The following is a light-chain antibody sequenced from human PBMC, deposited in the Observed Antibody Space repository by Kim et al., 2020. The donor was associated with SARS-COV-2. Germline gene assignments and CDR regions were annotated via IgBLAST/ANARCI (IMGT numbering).Light chain of an antibody. CDR3: HQYGSSRT. CDR2: GAS. CDR1: QSVSSSY. Sequence: EIVLTQSPGTLSLSPRERATLSCRASQSVSSSYLAWYQQKPGQAPRLLIYGASSRATAIPDRFSGSGSGTDFTLTISRLEPEDFAVYYCHQYGSSRTFGQGTKVDIK. J-gene: IGKJ1*01. V-gene: IGKV3-20*01.